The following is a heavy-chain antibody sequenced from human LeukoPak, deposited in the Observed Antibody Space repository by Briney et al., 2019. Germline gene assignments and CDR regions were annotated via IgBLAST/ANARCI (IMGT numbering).Heavy chain of an antibody. J-gene: IGHJ6*03. Sequence: KPSETLSFTSAVEGGSFSGYYWSWIRQSPGKGLESIGEINHSGRTNYNPHLKSRVTISVDTSENHVSLKLSSVTGADTAVYYCARKPRTQYSSGWYTGYYYYMDVWGKGTTVTVSS. D-gene: IGHD6-19*01. V-gene: IGHV4-34*01. CDR1: GGSFSGYY. CDR2: INHSGRT. CDR3: ARKPRTQYSSGWYTGYYYYMDV.